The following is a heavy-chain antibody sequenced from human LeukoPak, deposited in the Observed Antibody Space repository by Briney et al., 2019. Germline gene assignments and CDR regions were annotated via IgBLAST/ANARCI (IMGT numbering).Heavy chain of an antibody. Sequence: KPSETLSLTCTVSGGSISSSRYYWGWIRQPPGKGLEWIGSIHYSGSTYYNPSLKSRVTVSVDTSENQFSLKLSSVAAADTAVYYCARERVTTVNHREYYYMDVWGKGTTVTVSS. J-gene: IGHJ6*03. V-gene: IGHV4-39*07. CDR1: GGSISSSRYY. CDR3: ARERVTTVNHREYYYMDV. CDR2: IHYSGST. D-gene: IGHD4-11*01.